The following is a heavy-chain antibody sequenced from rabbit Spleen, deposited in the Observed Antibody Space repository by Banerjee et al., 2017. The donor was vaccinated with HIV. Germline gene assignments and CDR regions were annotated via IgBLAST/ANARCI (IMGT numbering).Heavy chain of an antibody. Sequence: QEQLVESGGGLVQPEGSLTLTCKASGVSFSDKDVMCWVRQAPGKGLQWIACINDYTAKPVYATWAKGRFTISRTSSTTVTLQMTSLTAADTATYFCARDSGSYDYIDVYFNLWGPGTLVTVS. J-gene: IGHJ4*01. CDR2: INDYTAKP. CDR3: ARDSGSYDYIDVYFNL. CDR1: GVSFSDKDV. V-gene: IGHV1S45*01. D-gene: IGHD6-1*01.